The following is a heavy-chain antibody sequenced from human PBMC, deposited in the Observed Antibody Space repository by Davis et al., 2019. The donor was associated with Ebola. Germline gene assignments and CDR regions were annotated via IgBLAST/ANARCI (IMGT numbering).Heavy chain of an antibody. CDR3: ARTTITTPLIDY. CDR2: INWNGDYI. D-gene: IGHD4-11*01. J-gene: IGHJ4*02. Sequence: SLKISCAASGFTFDEYAMHWVRQVPGKGLEWVSGINWNGDYIDYTDSVKGRFTISRDNAKNSLYLQMNSLRAEDTAVYYCARTTITTPLIDYWGQGTLVTVSS. V-gene: IGHV3-9*01. CDR1: GFTFDEYA.